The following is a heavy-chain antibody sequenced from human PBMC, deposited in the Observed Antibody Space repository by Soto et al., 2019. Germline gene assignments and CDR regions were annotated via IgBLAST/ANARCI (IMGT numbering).Heavy chain of an antibody. Sequence: GGSLRLSCEASGFTFSNFGMNWVRQAPGKGLEWVARIWYDGSSKYYVDSVKGRFTISRDNSKNSLYLQMNSLRAEDTAVYYCARVRDSSGYHAFDIWGQGTMVTVSS. D-gene: IGHD3-22*01. J-gene: IGHJ3*02. CDR2: IWYDGSSK. CDR1: GFTFSNFG. V-gene: IGHV3-33*01. CDR3: ARVRDSSGYHAFDI.